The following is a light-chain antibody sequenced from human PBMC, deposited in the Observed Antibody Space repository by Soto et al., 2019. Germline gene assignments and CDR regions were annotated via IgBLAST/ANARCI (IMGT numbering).Light chain of an antibody. CDR3: SSYAGSNTVL. CDR1: SSDVGGYNS. J-gene: IGLJ2*01. V-gene: IGLV2-8*01. CDR2: EGN. Sequence: QSALTQPPSASGSPGQSVTISCTGTSSDVGGYNSVSWYQQHPGKAPKLMIYEGNKRPSGVPDRFSGSKSGNTASLTVSGLQAEDEADYYCSSYAGSNTVLFGGGTQLTVL.